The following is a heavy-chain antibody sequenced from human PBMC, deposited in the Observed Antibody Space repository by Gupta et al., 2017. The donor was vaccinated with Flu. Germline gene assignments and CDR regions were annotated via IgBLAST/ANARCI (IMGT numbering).Heavy chain of an antibody. V-gene: IGHV1-46*01. Sequence: QVQLVQAGAEVKKPGASVKVSCKASGYTLTTYYLHCVRQAPGHWLEWVGIINPSNDATNYAQKFQGRVTMTSDTSTSAVYMELSSLRSDDTAVYYCARGGRSDHYYYYMDVWGKGTTVTVSS. J-gene: IGHJ6*03. CDR3: ARGGRSDHYYYYMDV. D-gene: IGHD2-15*01. CDR2: INPSNDAT. CDR1: GYTLTTYY.